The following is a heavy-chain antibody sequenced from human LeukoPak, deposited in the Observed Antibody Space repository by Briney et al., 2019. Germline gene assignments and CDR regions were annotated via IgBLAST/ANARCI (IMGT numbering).Heavy chain of an antibody. V-gene: IGHV4-4*07. D-gene: IGHD3-22*01. CDR1: GGSIISHY. J-gene: IGHJ4*02. CDR3: ARDRICVTSAYYLYFDY. Sequence: SETLSLTCTVSGGSIISHYWSWIRQPAGKGLEWIGRVYSNGGTNYNPSLKSRVSMSVDTSKNEFSLRLSSVTAADTAVYYCARDRICVTSAYYLYFDYWGQGALVTVSS. CDR2: VYSNGGT.